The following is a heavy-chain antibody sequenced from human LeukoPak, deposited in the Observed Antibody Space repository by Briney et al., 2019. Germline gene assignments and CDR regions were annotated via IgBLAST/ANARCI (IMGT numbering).Heavy chain of an antibody. Sequence: GGSLRLSCAASGFTFSFYAMSWVRQAPGKGLEWVSTISGSGSDTSYADSVRGRFTISRDNPKNTLYLQMNSLRAEDTAIYYCATYRQVLLPFESWGQGTLVTVSS. CDR1: GFTFSFYA. J-gene: IGHJ4*02. CDR3: ATYRQVLLPFES. V-gene: IGHV3-23*01. CDR2: ISGSGSDT. D-gene: IGHD2-8*02.